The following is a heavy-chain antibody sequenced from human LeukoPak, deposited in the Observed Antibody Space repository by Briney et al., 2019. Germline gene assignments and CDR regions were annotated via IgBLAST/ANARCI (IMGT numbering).Heavy chain of an antibody. V-gene: IGHV3-21*01. D-gene: IGHD3-22*01. CDR2: ISSSSSYI. CDR1: GFTFSSYS. CDR3: ARDPFYDSSGTFDP. J-gene: IGHJ5*02. Sequence: PGGSLRLSCAASGFTFSSYSMNWVRQAPGKGLEWVSSISSSSSYIYYADSVKGRFTISRDNAKNSLYLQMNRLRAEYTAVYYSARDPFYDSSGTFDPWGQGTLVTVSS.